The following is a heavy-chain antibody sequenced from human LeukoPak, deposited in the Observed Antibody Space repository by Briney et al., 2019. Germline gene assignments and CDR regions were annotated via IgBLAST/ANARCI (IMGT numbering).Heavy chain of an antibody. CDR2: ISSSGGST. CDR1: GFTFSSYA. V-gene: IGHV3-23*01. Sequence: GGSLRLSCTASGFTFSSYAMSWVRQAPGKGLEWVSVISSSGGSTYYADSVKGRFTISRDNSVDTVYLQMNSLSAEDTAVYYCGKDPNGDYVGAIDFWGQGTMVTVSS. CDR3: GKDPNGDYVGAIDF. D-gene: IGHD4-17*01. J-gene: IGHJ3*01.